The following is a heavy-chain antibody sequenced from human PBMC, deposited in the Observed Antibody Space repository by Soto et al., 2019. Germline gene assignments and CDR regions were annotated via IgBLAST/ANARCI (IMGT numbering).Heavy chain of an antibody. J-gene: IGHJ4*02. CDR3: ARKDYYGAGVYYFDH. V-gene: IGHV1-3*01. CDR1: GYTFTAYP. CDR2: INAANGDT. D-gene: IGHD3-10*01. Sequence: ASVKVSCKASGYTFTAYPMHWVRQAPGQRLEWMGWINAANGDTGYSQKFHDRVTFTRDTSATTVYMELSSLTSEDTAVYYCARKDYYGAGVYYFDHWGQGTLVTVPS.